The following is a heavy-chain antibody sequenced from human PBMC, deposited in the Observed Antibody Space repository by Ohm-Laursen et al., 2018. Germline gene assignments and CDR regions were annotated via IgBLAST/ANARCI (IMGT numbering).Heavy chain of an antibody. J-gene: IGHJ6*02. CDR1: GFTFSSYA. CDR3: ARDLVASYGMDV. V-gene: IGHV3-21*01. CDR2: ISSSSSYI. D-gene: IGHD6-6*01. Sequence: SLRLSCTASGFTFSSYAMSWVRQAPGKGLEWVSSISSSSSYIYYADSVKGRFTISRDNAKNSLYLQMNSLRAEDTAVYYCARDLVASYGMDVWGQGTTVTVSS.